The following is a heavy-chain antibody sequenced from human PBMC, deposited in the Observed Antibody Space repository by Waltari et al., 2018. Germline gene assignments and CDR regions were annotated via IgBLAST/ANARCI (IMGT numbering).Heavy chain of an antibody. CDR2: INHSGRT. Sequence: QVQLQQWGAGLLKPSEPLSLTSAVYGGSFSVNSWSWIRQPPVKGLELSGEINHSGRTDYKPSQMCQVSISVDTSKIQFALRLRSVTAADTAVYYCAREVPLSWRYFDLWGRGTVVTVSS. CDR3: AREVPLSWRYFDL. V-gene: IGHV4-34*01. D-gene: IGHD1-1*01. J-gene: IGHJ2*01. CDR1: GGSFSVNS.